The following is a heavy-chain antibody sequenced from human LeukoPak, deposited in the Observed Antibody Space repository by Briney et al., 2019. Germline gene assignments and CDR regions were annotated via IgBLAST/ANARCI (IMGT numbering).Heavy chain of an antibody. CDR2: IYSGGST. J-gene: IGHJ6*02. V-gene: IGHV3-53*01. D-gene: IGHD6-19*01. CDR1: GFTVSSNY. Sequence: GGSLRLSCAASGFTVSSNYMSWVRQAPGKGLEWVSVIYSGGSTYYADSVKGRFTISRDNSKNTLYLQMNSLRAEDTAVYYCARDRRSIAVVGMDGMDVWGQGTTVTVSS. CDR3: ARDRRSIAVVGMDGMDV.